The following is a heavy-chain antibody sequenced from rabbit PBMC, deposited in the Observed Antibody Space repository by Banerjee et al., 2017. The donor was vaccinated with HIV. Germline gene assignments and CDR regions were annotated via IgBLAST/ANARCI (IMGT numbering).Heavy chain of an antibody. J-gene: IGHJ4*01. D-gene: IGHD1-1*01. CDR1: GFSFSSGYD. CDR2: IVTGGGGST. CDR3: ARDIGSSGWYSFNL. V-gene: IGHV1S40*01. Sequence: QSLEESGGDLVKPGASLTLTCTASGFSFSSGYDMCWVRQAPGKGLEWIGCIVTGGGGSTAYASWAKGRFTISKTSSTTVTLQMTSLTAADTATYFCARDIGSSGWYSFNLWGPGTLVTVS.